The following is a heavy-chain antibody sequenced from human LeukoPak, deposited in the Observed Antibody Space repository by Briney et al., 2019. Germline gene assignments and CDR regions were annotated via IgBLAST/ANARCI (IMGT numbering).Heavy chain of an antibody. CDR1: GFTFSTFG. D-gene: IGHD5-18*01. CDR2: ISSSSSYI. V-gene: IGHV3-21*01. CDR3: ARDLSGVTGYTYGRGIDY. Sequence: GGSLRLSCAASGFTFSTFGMNWVRQAPGKGLEWVSFISSSSSYIYYADSVKGRFTISRDNAKNSLYLQMNSLRAEDTAVYYCARDLSGVTGYTYGRGIDYWGQGTLVTVSS. J-gene: IGHJ4*02.